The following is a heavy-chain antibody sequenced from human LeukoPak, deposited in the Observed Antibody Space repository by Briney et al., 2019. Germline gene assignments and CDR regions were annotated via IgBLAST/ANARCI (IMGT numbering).Heavy chain of an antibody. V-gene: IGHV3-48*02. CDR3: VRGYYSNRFDL. D-gene: IGHD2/OR15-2a*01. CDR2: ISNSDDTR. CDR1: DYTFTSYS. J-gene: IGHJ3*01. Sequence: WGSLRLSCAASDYTFTSYSMSWVREAPGNGLEWVSFISNSDDTRYYADSVRGRLTVSRHDAKNSLYLQMSSLRDGDTAVYYCVRGYYSNRFDLWGQGTVVTVSS.